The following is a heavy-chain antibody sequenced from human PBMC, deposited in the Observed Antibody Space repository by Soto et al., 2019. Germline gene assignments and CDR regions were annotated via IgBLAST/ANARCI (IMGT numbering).Heavy chain of an antibody. D-gene: IGHD3-10*01. J-gene: IGHJ6*03. CDR3: ARDKYYGSGSYWIYYYSYIDV. CDR2: IKQDASEK. CDR1: GFTFSSYW. Sequence: EVHLVESGGGLVQPGGSLRLSCAASGFTFSSYWMSGVRQAPGKGREWVANIKQDASEKYYVDSVKGRFTISRNNAKNPLYLQMNSLRAEDTAVYYCARDKYYGSGSYWIYYYSYIDVWGKGTTVTVSS. V-gene: IGHV3-7*01.